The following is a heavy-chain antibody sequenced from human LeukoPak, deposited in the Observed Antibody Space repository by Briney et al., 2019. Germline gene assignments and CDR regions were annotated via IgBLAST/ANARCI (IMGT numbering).Heavy chain of an antibody. CDR1: GYTFTSYY. CDR2: ISPSGDST. Sequence: GASVKVSCKASGYTFTSYYVHWVRQAPGQGLEWMGIISPSGDSTCYAQNFQGRVTMTRDTSTSTVYMELRSLRSEDTAVYYCAGIHNWNYAIDYWGQGTLVTVSS. J-gene: IGHJ4*02. V-gene: IGHV1-46*01. D-gene: IGHD1-7*01. CDR3: AGIHNWNYAIDY.